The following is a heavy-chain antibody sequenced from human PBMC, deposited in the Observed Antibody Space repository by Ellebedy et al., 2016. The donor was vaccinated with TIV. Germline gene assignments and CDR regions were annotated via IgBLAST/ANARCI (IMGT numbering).Heavy chain of an antibody. CDR2: ISYDGSNK. CDR3: ARDILTGYLRGYFDY. D-gene: IGHD3-9*01. J-gene: IGHJ4*02. Sequence: GESLKISCAASGFTFSSYAMHWVRQDPGKGLEWVAVISYDGSNKYYADSVKCRFTIYRDNSKNTLYLQMNSLRAEDTAVYYWARDILTGYLRGYFDYWGQGTLVTVSS. V-gene: IGHV3-30*01. CDR1: GFTFSSYA.